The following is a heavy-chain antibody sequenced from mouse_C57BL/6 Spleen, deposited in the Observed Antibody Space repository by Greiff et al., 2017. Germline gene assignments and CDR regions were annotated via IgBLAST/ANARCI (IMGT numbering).Heavy chain of an antibody. CDR1: GFNIKDYY. D-gene: IGHD1-1*01. CDR3: TEGSSQAWFAY. CDR2: IDPEDGDT. V-gene: IGHV14-1*01. Sequence: DVKLQESGAELVRPGASVKLSCTASGFNIKDYYMHWVKQRPEQGLEWIGRIDPEDGDTEYAPKFQGKATMTADTSSNTAYLQLSSLTSEDTAVYYCTEGSSQAWFAYWGQGTLGTVSA. J-gene: IGHJ3*01.